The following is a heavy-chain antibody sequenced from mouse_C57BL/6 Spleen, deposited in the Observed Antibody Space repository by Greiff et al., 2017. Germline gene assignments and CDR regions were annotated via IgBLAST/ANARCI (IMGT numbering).Heavy chain of an antibody. CDR2: IYPSDSET. CDR1: GYTFTSYW. Sequence: QVQLQQPGAELVRPGSSVTLSCKASGYTFTSYWMDWVKQRPGQGLEWIGNIYPSDSETHYNQKFKDKATLTVDKSSSTAYMQLSSLTSEDSAVYYCARGGTGTSFAYWGQGTLVTVSA. J-gene: IGHJ3*01. CDR3: ARGGTGTSFAY. V-gene: IGHV1-61*01. D-gene: IGHD4-1*01.